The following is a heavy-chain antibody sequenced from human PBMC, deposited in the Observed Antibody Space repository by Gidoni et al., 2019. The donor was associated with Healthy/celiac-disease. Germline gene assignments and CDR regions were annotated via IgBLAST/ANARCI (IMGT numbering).Heavy chain of an antibody. D-gene: IGHD3-3*01. V-gene: IGHV3-21*01. CDR3: ARVVGDTHYDFWSGYYNYYYYGMDV. CDR2: ISSSSSYI. CDR1: GFTFSSYS. Sequence: EVQLVESGGGLVKPGGSLRLSCAPSGFTFSSYSMNWVRQAPGKGLEWVSSISSSSSYIYYADSVKGRFTISRDNAKNSLYLQMNSLRAEDTAVYYCARVVGDTHYDFWSGYYNYYYYGMDVWGQGTTVTVSS. J-gene: IGHJ6*02.